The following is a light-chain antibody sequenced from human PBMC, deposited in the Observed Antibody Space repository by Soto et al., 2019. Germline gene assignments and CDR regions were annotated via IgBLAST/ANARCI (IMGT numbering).Light chain of an antibody. V-gene: IGLV2-14*01. CDR2: EVT. Sequence: SVLAQPASVSGSPGHSITISCTGTSSDIHDYKFVSWYQQHPGKAPKLIIYEVTRRPSGVSDRFSGSKSGNMASLTISGLQAEDEADYYCTSYARSGYVFGTGTKVTVL. J-gene: IGLJ1*01. CDR1: SSDIHDYKF. CDR3: TSYARSGYV.